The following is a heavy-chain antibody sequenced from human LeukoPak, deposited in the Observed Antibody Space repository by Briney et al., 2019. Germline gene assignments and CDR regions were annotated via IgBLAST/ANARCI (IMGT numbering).Heavy chain of an antibody. CDR1: GDSINTYY. CDR2: TYDMGST. Sequence: PSETLSLTCTVSGDSINTYYWSWIRQPPGKGLEWIGYTYDMGSTIYNPSLESRVTISADTSKNQFSLKLRSVTAADTAVYYCARRDSGSYFSAVYFDHWGQGILVTVSS. CDR3: ARRDSGSYFSAVYFDH. V-gene: IGHV4-59*08. D-gene: IGHD1-26*01. J-gene: IGHJ4*02.